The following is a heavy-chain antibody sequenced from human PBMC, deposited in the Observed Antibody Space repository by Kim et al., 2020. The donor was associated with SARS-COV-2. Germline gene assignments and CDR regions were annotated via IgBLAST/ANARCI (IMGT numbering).Heavy chain of an antibody. V-gene: IGHV3-9*01. CDR3: AKVHRIAERSFDS. D-gene: IGHD6-13*01. J-gene: IGHJ4*02. Sequence: AYADSVKGRFTISRDNAKNSLHLQMNSLRTEDTAVYFCAKVHRIAERSFDSWGQGTLVTVSS.